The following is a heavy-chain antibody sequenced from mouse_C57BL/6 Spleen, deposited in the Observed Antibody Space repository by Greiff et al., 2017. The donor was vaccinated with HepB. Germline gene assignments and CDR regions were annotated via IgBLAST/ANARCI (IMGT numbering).Heavy chain of an antibody. CDR1: GYSITSGYY. CDR3: ARDRVYDYEPLAY. CDR2: ISYDGSN. Sequence: EVQLVESGPGLVKPSQSLSLTCSVTGYSITSGYYWNWIRQFPGNKLEWMGYISYDGSNNYNPSLKNRISITRDTSKNQFFLKLNSVTTEDTATYYCARDRVYDYEPLAYWGQGTLVTVSA. J-gene: IGHJ3*01. D-gene: IGHD2-4*01. V-gene: IGHV3-6*01.